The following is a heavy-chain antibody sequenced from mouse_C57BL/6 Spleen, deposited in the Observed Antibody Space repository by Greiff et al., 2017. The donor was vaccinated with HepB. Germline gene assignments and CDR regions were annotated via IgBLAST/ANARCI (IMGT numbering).Heavy chain of an antibody. V-gene: IGHV5-4*01. Sequence: EVQVVESGGGLVKPGGSLKLSCAASGFTFSSYAMSWVRQTPEKRLEWVATISDGGSYTYYPDNVKGRFTISRDNAKNNLYLQMSHLKSEDTAMYYCARSYDGYYDWGQGTTLTVSS. J-gene: IGHJ2*01. D-gene: IGHD2-3*01. CDR1: GFTFSSYA. CDR3: ARSYDGYYD. CDR2: ISDGGSYT.